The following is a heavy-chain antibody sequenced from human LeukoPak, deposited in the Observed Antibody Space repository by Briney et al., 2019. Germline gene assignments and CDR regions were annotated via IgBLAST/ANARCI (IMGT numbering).Heavy chain of an antibody. D-gene: IGHD5-12*01. Sequence: SETLSLTCTVSGGSISSYYWSWIRQPPGKGLEWIREINHSGSTNYNPSLKSRVTISVDTSKNQFSLKLSSVTAADTAVYYCARVRATISNYWGQGTLVTVSS. CDR2: INHSGST. CDR3: ARVRATISNY. J-gene: IGHJ4*02. V-gene: IGHV4-34*01. CDR1: GGSISSYY.